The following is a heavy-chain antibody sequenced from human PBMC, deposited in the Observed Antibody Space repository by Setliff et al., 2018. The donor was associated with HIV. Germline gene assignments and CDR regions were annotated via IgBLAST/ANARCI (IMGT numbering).Heavy chain of an antibody. CDR1: GGSISGYF. J-gene: IGHJ3*02. D-gene: IGHD3-9*01. CDR2: IYTSGST. CDR3: ARRQSYYDILNGPAFDALDI. V-gene: IGHV4-4*07. Sequence: PSETLSLTCNVSGGSISGYFWTWIRQPAGKGLEWIGRIYTSGSTNYNPSLKSRLSMSIDTSKNHFSLRLTSVTAADTAVYSCARRQSYYDILNGPAFDALDIWGQGTKVTVSS.